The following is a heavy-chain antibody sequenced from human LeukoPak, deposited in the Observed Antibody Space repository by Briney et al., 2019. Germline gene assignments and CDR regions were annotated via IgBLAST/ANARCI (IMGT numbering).Heavy chain of an antibody. J-gene: IGHJ4*02. V-gene: IGHV3-23*01. CDR2: IRADAITT. CDR3: AGGRAVVPAAIFRVLDKEYYDY. Sequence: PGGSLRLSCAASGFTFSSYEMNWVRQAPGKGLEWVSGIRADAITTYYADSVKGRFTISRDNSKNTLYLQMNSLRAEDTAVYYCAGGRAVVPAAIFRVLDKEYYDYWGQGTLVTVSS. D-gene: IGHD2-2*01. CDR1: GFTFSSYE.